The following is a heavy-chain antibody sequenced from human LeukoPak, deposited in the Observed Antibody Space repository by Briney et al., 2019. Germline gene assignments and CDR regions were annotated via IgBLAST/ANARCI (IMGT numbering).Heavy chain of an antibody. Sequence: SETLSLTCTVSSGSIKSHYCSWIRQPPGKGLEWIGYIFNGGVTNYNPSLKSRVTMSVDTSRDQFSLRLSSVTAADTAIYYCASRPAGSTWYGIFDYWSQGTLVTVSS. J-gene: IGHJ4*02. CDR2: IFNGGVT. D-gene: IGHD6-13*01. CDR1: SGSIKSHY. V-gene: IGHV4-59*11. CDR3: ASRPAGSTWYGIFDY.